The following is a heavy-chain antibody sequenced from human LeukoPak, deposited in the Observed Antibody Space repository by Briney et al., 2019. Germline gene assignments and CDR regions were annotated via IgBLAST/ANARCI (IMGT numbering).Heavy chain of an antibody. CDR2: ISAYNGNT. D-gene: IGHD3-22*01. CDR3: ARAYYDSSGYCDFDY. V-gene: IGHV1-18*01. J-gene: IGHJ4*02. Sequence: ASVKVSCKASGYTFTSYGISWVRQAPGQGLEWMGWISAYNGNTNYAQKLQGRVTMTTDTSTSTAYMELRSLRSDDTAVYYCARAYYDSSGYCDFDYWGQGTPVTVSS. CDR1: GYTFTSYG.